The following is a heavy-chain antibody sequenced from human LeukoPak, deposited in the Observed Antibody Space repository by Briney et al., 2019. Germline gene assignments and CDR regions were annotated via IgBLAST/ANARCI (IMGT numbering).Heavy chain of an antibody. V-gene: IGHV3-21*01. D-gene: IGHD3-3*02. Sequence: GGSLRLSCAVSGFTFSRYSMNWVRQAPGKGLEWVSVISGGSTSTFYADSVKGRFTISRDNAKNSLYLQMDGLRAEDTAVYYCARNTPSLSTNGMDVWGQGTTVTVSS. CDR3: ARNTPSLSTNGMDV. J-gene: IGHJ6*02. CDR2: ISGGSTST. CDR1: GFTFSRYS.